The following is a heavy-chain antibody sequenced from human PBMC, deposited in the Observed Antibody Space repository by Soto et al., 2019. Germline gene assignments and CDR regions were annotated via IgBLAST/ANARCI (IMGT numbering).Heavy chain of an antibody. V-gene: IGHV3-53*01. CDR1: GFTVSNNY. CDR3: PTNRGGGGY. Sequence: EVQLVESGGGLIQPGGSLRLSCAVSGFTVSNNYMSWVRQAPGKGLEGVSVIYSGGYTAYGDSVKGRFTISRDNSKNTTTLQKNAPSAHDQALYSWPTNRGGGGYWGQGTLVTVSS. D-gene: IGHD3-10*01. CDR2: IYSGGYT. J-gene: IGHJ4*02.